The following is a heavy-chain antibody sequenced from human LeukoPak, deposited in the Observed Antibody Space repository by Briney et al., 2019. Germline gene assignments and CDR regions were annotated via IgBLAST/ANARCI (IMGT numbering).Heavy chain of an antibody. CDR2: ISSSSSYI. J-gene: IGHJ4*02. Sequence: GGSLRLSCAASGFTFSSYSMNWVRQAPGKGLEWVSSISSSSSYIYYADSVKGRFTISRDNAKNSLYLQMNSLRAEDTAVYCCARDKLVIPDYWGQGTLVTVSS. CDR1: GFTFSSYS. D-gene: IGHD3-22*01. V-gene: IGHV3-21*01. CDR3: ARDKLVIPDY.